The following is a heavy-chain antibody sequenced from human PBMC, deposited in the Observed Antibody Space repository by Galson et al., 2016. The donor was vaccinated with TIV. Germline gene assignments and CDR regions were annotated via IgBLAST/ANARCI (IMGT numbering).Heavy chain of an antibody. CDR3: ATQICNAGIYPAA. Sequence: QSGAEVKKPGESLKISCKVSGYNFSSYWVGWVRQMPGKGLEWMGIIYPVDSDTRYSPSFRGQVTISADKSINTAFLQWTSLGASDTAIYYCATQICNAGIYPAAWGQGTLVTVSS. CDR1: GYNFSSYW. J-gene: IGHJ5*02. CDR2: IYPVDSDT. V-gene: IGHV5-51*03. D-gene: IGHD2/OR15-2a*01.